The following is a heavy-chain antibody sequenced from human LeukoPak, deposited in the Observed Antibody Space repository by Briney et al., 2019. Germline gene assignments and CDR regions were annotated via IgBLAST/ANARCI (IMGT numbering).Heavy chain of an antibody. J-gene: IGHJ4*02. CDR1: GFTFSSYW. V-gene: IGHV3-7*01. CDR3: ARGFINRYCGGDCYSKNFDY. D-gene: IGHD2-21*02. Sequence: GGSLRLSCAASGFTFSSYWMSWVRQAPGKGLEWVANIKQDGSEKYYVDSVKGRFTISRDNAKNSLYLQMNSLRAEDTAVYYCARGFINRYCGGDCYSKNFDYWGQGTLVTVSS. CDR2: IKQDGSEK.